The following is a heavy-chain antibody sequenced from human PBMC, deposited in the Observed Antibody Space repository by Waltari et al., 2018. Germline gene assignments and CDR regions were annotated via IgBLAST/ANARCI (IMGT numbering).Heavy chain of an antibody. J-gene: IGHJ4*02. CDR2: IYWDDDK. CDR1: GFSLRTSGVG. Sequence: QITLKESGPTLVKPTQTLTLTCTFSGFSLRTSGVGVGWLRPPPGKALEWLALIYWDDDKSSSPSLKSRLTITKDTSKNQVVLTMTNMDPVDTATYYCAHSPWAAGEVYGDPFDYWGQGTLVTVSS. D-gene: IGHD4-17*01. V-gene: IGHV2-5*02. CDR3: AHSPWAAGEVYGDPFDY.